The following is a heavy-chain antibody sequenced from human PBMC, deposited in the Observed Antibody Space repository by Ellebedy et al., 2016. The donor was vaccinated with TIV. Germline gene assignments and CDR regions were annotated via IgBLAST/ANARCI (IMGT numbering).Heavy chain of an antibody. CDR3: AKLDTAMVDYYYYGMDV. J-gene: IGHJ6*02. CDR2: IKQDGSEK. D-gene: IGHD5-18*01. Sequence: PGGSLRLSCAASGFTFRIYWMSWVRQAPGKGLECVANIKQDGSEKSYVDSVKGRFTISRDNAKNSLYLQMNSLRAEDTAVYYCAKLDTAMVDYYYYGMDVWGQGTTVTVSS. V-gene: IGHV3-7*03. CDR1: GFTFRIYW.